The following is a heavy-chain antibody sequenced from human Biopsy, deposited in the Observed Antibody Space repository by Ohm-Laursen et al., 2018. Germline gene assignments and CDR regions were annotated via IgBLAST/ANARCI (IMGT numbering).Heavy chain of an antibody. V-gene: IGHV4-59*02. CDR3: VRQGGYFQN. CDR1: GGSVNSYS. Sequence: PSETLSLTCTVSGGSVNSYSWSWIRQPPGKGLEWIGHVYYTGNTNYNPSLKSRVTISMDMSKNQFSLRLSSVTAADTAVYYCVRQGGYFQNWGPGSQVAVSS. D-gene: IGHD5-12*01. J-gene: IGHJ1*01. CDR2: VYYTGNT.